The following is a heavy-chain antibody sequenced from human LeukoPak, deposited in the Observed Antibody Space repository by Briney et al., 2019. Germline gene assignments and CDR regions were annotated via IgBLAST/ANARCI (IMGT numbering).Heavy chain of an antibody. J-gene: IGHJ5*02. V-gene: IGHV4-34*01. D-gene: IGHD3-10*01. CDR3: ARGDPSFSTLDL. Sequence: PSETLSLTCAVYGGSFSDYYWTWIRQSPGRGLEGIGEINDSEDTRSNPSLKSRVSISTDTSRNQFSLNMSSVTAADTAVYYCARGDPSFSTLDLWGQGSLITVSS. CDR2: INDSEDT. CDR1: GGSFSDYY.